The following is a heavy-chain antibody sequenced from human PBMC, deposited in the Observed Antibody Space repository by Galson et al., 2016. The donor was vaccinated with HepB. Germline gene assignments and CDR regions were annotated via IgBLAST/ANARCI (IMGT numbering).Heavy chain of an antibody. CDR1: GFSVSSNY. D-gene: IGHD7-27*01. CDR3: ARAWGNYGMDV. Sequence: SLRLSCAASGFSVSSNYIIWVRQAPGKGLEWVSAIYSGGSTYYADAVKGHFTVSRDNSKNTLYLQMNSLRAEDTAVYYCARAWGNYGMDVWGQGTTVTVSS. J-gene: IGHJ6*02. V-gene: IGHV3-53*01. CDR2: IYSGGST.